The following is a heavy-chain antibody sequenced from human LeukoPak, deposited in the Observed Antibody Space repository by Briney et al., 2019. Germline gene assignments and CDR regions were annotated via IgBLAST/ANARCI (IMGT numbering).Heavy chain of an antibody. CDR2: IYFDGRT. J-gene: IGHJ2*01. CDR1: GGSLSSTTYH. Sequence: SETLSLTCNVSGGSLSSTTYHWGWLRQPPGKGLEWIGRIYFDGRTYYNPSLQSRLPFSVDTSKNQFSLRLNSVTAADTAVYYCARRVYCTGGACRNWYFDLWGRGTLVTVSS. CDR3: ARRVYCTGGACRNWYFDL. V-gene: IGHV4-39*01. D-gene: IGHD2-8*02.